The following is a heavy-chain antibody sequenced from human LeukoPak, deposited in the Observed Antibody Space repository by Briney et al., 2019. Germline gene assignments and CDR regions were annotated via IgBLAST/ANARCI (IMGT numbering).Heavy chain of an antibody. Sequence: GGSLRLSCAASGFTFSSYGMSWVRQAPGKGLEWVSAIGGRDGSTYYADSVKGRFTISRDNSKNTLYLQMNSLRAEDTAVYYCARDRAARPEAWFDPWGQGTLVTVSS. J-gene: IGHJ5*02. D-gene: IGHD6-6*01. V-gene: IGHV3-23*01. CDR2: IGGRDGST. CDR1: GFTFSSYG. CDR3: ARDRAARPEAWFDP.